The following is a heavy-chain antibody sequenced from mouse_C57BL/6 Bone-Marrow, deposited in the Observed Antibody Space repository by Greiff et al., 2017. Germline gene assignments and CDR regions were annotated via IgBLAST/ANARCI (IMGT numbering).Heavy chain of an antibody. J-gene: IGHJ3*01. V-gene: IGHV5-4*01. CDR2: ISDGGSYT. D-gene: IGHD2-4*01. CDR3: ARDPFYDYDGAY. Sequence: EVQGVESGGGLVKPGGSLKLSCAASGFTFSSYAMSWVRQTPEKRLEWVATISDGGSYTYYPDNVKGRFTISRDNAKNNLYLQMSHLKSEDTAMYYWARDPFYDYDGAYWGQGTLVTVSA. CDR1: GFTFSSYA.